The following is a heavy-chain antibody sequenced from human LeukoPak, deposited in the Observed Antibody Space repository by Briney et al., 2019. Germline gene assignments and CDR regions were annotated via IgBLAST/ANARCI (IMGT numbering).Heavy chain of an antibody. J-gene: IGHJ4*02. D-gene: IGHD2-15*01. V-gene: IGHV1-18*01. Sequence: ASVKVSCKASGYTFTSYGISWVRQAPGQGLEWMGWISAYNGNTNYAQKLQGRVTMTTDTSTSTAYMELRGLRSDDTAVYYCARVYCSGGSCYPDFDYWGQGTLVTVSS. CDR1: GYTFTSYG. CDR2: ISAYNGNT. CDR3: ARVYCSGGSCYPDFDY.